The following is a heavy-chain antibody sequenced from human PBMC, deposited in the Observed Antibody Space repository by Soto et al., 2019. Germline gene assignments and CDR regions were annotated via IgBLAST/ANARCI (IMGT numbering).Heavy chain of an antibody. CDR3: TRDTFGARDY. V-gene: IGHV3-74*03. CDR2: SNPEETTI. CDR1: GFTFSTYW. D-gene: IGHD2-15*01. Sequence: GSLRLSCAASGFTFSTYWMHWVRQAPGKGLVWVSRSNPEETTITYADSVKGRFTISRDNAKNTLYLQMNSLRVEDTAVYFCTRDTFGARDYWGQGTLVTVSS. J-gene: IGHJ4*02.